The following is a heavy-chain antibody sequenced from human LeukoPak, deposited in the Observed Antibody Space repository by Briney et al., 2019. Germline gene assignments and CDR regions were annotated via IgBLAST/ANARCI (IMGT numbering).Heavy chain of an antibody. CDR1: GGSISSSSYY. CDR2: IYYSGST. D-gene: IGHD3-9*01. V-gene: IGHV4-39*07. Sequence: SETLSLTCTVSGGSISSSSYYWGWIRQPPGKGLEWIGSIYYSGSTYYNPSLKSRVTISVDTSKNQFSLKLSSVTAADTAVYYCARQRYFDWLLGYWGQGTLVTVSS. J-gene: IGHJ4*02. CDR3: ARQRYFDWLLGY.